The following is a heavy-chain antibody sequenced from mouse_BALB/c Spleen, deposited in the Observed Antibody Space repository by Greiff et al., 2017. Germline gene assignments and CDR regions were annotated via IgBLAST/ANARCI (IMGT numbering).Heavy chain of an antibody. Sequence: VQLQQSGAELMKPGASVKISCKATGYTFSSYWIEWVKQRPGHGLEWIGEILPGSGSTNYNEKFKGKATFTADTSSNTAYMQLSSLTSEDSAVYYCARGGTYYGNYGHYWGQGTTLTVSS. CDR3: ARGGTYYGNYGHY. CDR2: ILPGSGST. V-gene: IGHV1-9*01. CDR1: GYTFSSYW. D-gene: IGHD2-10*01. J-gene: IGHJ2*01.